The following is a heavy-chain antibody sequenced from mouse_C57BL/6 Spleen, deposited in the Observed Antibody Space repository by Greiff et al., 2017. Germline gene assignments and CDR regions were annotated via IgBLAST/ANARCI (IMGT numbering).Heavy chain of an antibody. CDR3: ARRKGYSYYFDY. Sequence: QVQLQQPGAELVKPGASVKMSCKASGYTFTSYWITWVKQRPGQGLEWIGRIYPGDGDTNYNGKFKGKATLTADKSSSTAYMQLSSLTSEDSAVYFCARRKGYSYYFDYWGQGTTLTVSS. CDR2: IYPGDGDT. CDR1: GYTFTSYW. V-gene: IGHV1-82*01. J-gene: IGHJ2*01. D-gene: IGHD2-3*01.